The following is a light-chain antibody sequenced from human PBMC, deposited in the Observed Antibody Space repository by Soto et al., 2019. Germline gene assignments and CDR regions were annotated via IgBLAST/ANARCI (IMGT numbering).Light chain of an antibody. CDR2: EAS. J-gene: IGKJ1*01. Sequence: QSPATVSATEGDRVTITCRASQNIYTWLAWYRQRPGNAPKLLIYEASSSETGGPSRFSGSGSGTEFTLTISSLSPDDFATYYYQQYNTFWTFGQVTLVDI. CDR1: QNIYTW. CDR3: QQYNTFWT. V-gene: IGKV1-5*03.